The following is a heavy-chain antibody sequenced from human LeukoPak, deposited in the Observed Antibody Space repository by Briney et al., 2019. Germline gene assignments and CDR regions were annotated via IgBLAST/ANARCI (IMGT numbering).Heavy chain of an antibody. CDR3: ASDMVRGVTDY. V-gene: IGHV3-30*03. CDR1: GFTFSSYG. D-gene: IGHD3-10*01. J-gene: IGHJ4*02. CDR2: ISYDGSNK. Sequence: PGGSLRLSCAASGFTFSSYGMHWVRQAPGKGLEWVTVISYDGSNKYYADSVKGRFTISKDNSKNTLYMQMNSLRAEDTAVYYCASDMVRGVTDYWGQGTLVTVSS.